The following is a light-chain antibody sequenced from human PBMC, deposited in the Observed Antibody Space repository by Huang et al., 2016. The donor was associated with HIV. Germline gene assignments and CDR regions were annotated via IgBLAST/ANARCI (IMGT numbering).Light chain of an antibody. J-gene: IGKJ2*01. CDR1: QSVSSSY. Sequence: EIVLTQSPGTLSLSPGERATLSCRASQSVSSSYLAWYQQKPGQAPMLLIYGASSRATGIPDRFSGSGSGTDFTLTISRLEPEDFAVYYCQQYGRSPYTFGQGTKLEIK. CDR2: GAS. V-gene: IGKV3-20*01. CDR3: QQYGRSPYT.